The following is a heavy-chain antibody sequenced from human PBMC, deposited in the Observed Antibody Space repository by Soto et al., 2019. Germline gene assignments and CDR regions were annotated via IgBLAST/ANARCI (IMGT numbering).Heavy chain of an antibody. CDR1: GGSISSYY. J-gene: IGHJ4*02. Sequence: SETLSLTCTVSGGSISSYYWSWIRQPPGKGLERIGYIYYGGSTNYNPSLKSRVTISVDTSKNQFSLKLSSVTAADTAVYYCARHAVGNDVVSPYYFDYWGQGTLVTVSS. D-gene: IGHD2-21*01. CDR3: ARHAVGNDVVSPYYFDY. V-gene: IGHV4-59*08. CDR2: IYYGGST.